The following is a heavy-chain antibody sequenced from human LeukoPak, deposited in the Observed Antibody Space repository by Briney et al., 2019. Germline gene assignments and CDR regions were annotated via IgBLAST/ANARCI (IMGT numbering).Heavy chain of an antibody. V-gene: IGHV4-59*01. CDR2: IYYSGST. Sequence: SETLSLTCTVSGGSISSYYWSWIRQPPGKGLEWIGYIYYSGSTNYNPSLKSRVAISVDTSKNQFSLKLSSVTAADTAVYYCARRSDYGFYYGMDVWGQGTGSPSP. J-gene: IGHJ6*02. CDR1: GGSISSYY. D-gene: IGHD4-17*01. CDR3: ARRSDYGFYYGMDV.